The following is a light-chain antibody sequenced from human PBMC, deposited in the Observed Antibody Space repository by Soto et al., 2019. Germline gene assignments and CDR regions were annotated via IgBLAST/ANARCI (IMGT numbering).Light chain of an antibody. V-gene: IGKV3-15*01. CDR3: QQYNNWPIT. J-gene: IGKJ5*01. CDR2: GAS. CDR1: QSVGSL. Sequence: EVVMTQSPDTLSVSPGERGTLSCRASQSVGSLVAWYQQKIGQAPRLLIYGASTRATGIAARFTGSGSGTEFTLTISTLQTEDFAVYYCQQYNNWPITFGPGTRLEIK.